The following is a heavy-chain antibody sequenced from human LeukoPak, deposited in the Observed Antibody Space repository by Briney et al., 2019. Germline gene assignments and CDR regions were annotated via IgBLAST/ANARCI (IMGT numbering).Heavy chain of an antibody. Sequence: SGTLSLTCAVSGGSISSSNWWSWVRQPPGKGLEWIGEIYHSGSTNYNPSLKSRVTISVDKSKNQFSLKLSSVTAADTAVYYCAREARGGRYYYYYMDVWGKGTTVTVSS. CDR2: IYHSGST. CDR3: AREARGGRYYYYYMDV. V-gene: IGHV4-4*02. CDR1: GGSISSSNW. D-gene: IGHD3-10*01. J-gene: IGHJ6*03.